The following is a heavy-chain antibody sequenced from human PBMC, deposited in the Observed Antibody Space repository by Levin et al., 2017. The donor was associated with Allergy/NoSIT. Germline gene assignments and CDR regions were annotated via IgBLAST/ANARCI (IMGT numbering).Heavy chain of an antibody. CDR2: ISSSSSTI. CDR3: ARGPVVVVAAVGYYYGMDV. J-gene: IGHJ6*02. Sequence: GESLKISCAASGFTFSSYSMNWVRQAPGKGLEWVSYISSSSSTIYYADSVKGRFTISRDNAKNSLYLQMNSLRDEDTAVYYCARGPVVVVAAVGYYYGMDVWGQGTTVTVSS. CDR1: GFTFSSYS. D-gene: IGHD2-15*01. V-gene: IGHV3-48*02.